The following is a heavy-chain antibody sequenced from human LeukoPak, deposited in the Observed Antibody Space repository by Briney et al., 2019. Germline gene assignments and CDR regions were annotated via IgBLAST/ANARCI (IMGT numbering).Heavy chain of an antibody. CDR1: GGSFSGYY. CDR2: INHSGST. CDR3: XXXXXXXDSSGYLDY. J-gene: IGHJ4*02. V-gene: IGHV4-34*01. D-gene: IGHD3-22*01. Sequence: SETLSLTCAVYGGSFSGYYWSWIRQPPGKGLEWIGEINHSGSTNYNPSLKSRVTISVDTSKNQFSLKLSFVTAADTAVYYCXXXXXXXDSSGYLDYWGQGTLVTVSS.